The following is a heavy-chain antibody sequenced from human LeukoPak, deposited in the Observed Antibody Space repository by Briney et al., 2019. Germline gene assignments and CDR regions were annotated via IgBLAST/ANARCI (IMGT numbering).Heavy chain of an antibody. CDR3: STETAGNY. CDR2: YDPEDDER. Sequence: ASVKVSFKSFVHTLRYLSIHWVRQAPGKGLEWMGGYDPEDDERIYSEKFLGRVTLTEDTSTDTAYMELTSLRSDDTAVYYCSTETAGNYWGQGTLVTVSS. V-gene: IGHV1-24*01. J-gene: IGHJ4*02. CDR1: VHTLRYLS. D-gene: IGHD3-10*01.